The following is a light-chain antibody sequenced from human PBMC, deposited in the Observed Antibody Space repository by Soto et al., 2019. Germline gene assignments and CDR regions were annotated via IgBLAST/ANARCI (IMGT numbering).Light chain of an antibody. CDR2: AAS. CDR1: QIISKF. Sequence: DIQLTQSPSLLSASVGDRVTITCRASQIISKFLSWYQQKPGKAPKLLIYAASTLQDGVPSRFSGSGSGTEFTLTISSLQPEDFATYYCQLINSFFGGGTRVEI. CDR3: QLINSF. J-gene: IGKJ4*01. V-gene: IGKV1-9*01.